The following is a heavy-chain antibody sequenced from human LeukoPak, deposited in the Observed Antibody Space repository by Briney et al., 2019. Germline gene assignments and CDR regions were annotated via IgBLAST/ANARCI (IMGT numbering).Heavy chain of an antibody. Sequence: GASVKVSCKASGYTFTGYYMHWVRQAPGRGLEWMGWINPNSGGTNYAQKFQGRVTMTRDTSISTAYMELSRLRSDDTAVYYCAREGMPSGYGPYYYDSSGYYRYYFDYWGQGTLVTVSS. J-gene: IGHJ4*02. CDR3: AREGMPSGYGPYYYDSSGYYRYYFDY. CDR2: INPNSGGT. D-gene: IGHD3-22*01. CDR1: GYTFTGYY. V-gene: IGHV1-2*02.